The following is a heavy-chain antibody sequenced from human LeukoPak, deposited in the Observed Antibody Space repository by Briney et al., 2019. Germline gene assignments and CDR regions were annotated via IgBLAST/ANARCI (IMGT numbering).Heavy chain of an antibody. CDR2: IYSGGST. CDR1: GFTVSSNY. CDR3: ERSGYSYDSDY. V-gene: IGHV3-66*01. Sequence: SGGSLRLSCAASGFTVSSNYMSWVRQAPGKGLEWVSVIYSGGSTYYADSVRGRFTISRDNSKNTLYLQMNSLRAEHTAVYYCERSGYSYDSDYWGQGTLVTVSS. D-gene: IGHD5-18*01. J-gene: IGHJ4*02.